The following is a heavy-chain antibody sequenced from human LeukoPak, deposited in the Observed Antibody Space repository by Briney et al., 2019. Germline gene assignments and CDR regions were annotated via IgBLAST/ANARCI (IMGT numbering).Heavy chain of an antibody. CDR2: ISSGTI. Sequence: GGSLRLSCPASGFTFSSYSMNWVRQAPGKGLEWVSHISSGTIDYADSVKGRFTISRDIGQNSLYLQMNSLRAEDRAVYYCARDFGYSFEYWGQGALVTVSS. V-gene: IGHV3-48*01. J-gene: IGHJ4*02. D-gene: IGHD1-26*01. CDR3: ARDFGYSFEY. CDR1: GFTFSSYS.